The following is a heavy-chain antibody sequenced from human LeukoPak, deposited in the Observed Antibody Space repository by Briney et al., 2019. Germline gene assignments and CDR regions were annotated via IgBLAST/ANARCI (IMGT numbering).Heavy chain of an antibody. CDR2: INHSGST. CDR3: ARKPYYPQSSKTLDY. CDR1: GGSFIGYY. Sequence: KPSETLSLTCAVYGGSFIGYYWSWIRQPPGKGLEWIGEINHSGSTNYNPSLKSRVTISVDTSKNQFSLKLSSVTAADTAVYYCARKPYYPQSSKTLDYWGQGTLVTVSS. J-gene: IGHJ4*02. D-gene: IGHD6-6*01. V-gene: IGHV4-34*01.